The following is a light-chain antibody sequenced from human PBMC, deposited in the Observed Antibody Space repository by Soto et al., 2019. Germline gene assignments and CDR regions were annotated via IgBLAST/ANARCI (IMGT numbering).Light chain of an antibody. CDR2: ATS. CDR1: QGIANY. J-gene: IGKJ1*01. CDR3: QQVKTYPWT. V-gene: IGKV1-9*01. Sequence: DIPLTQSPSFLSASIGDRVTISCRASQGIANYLAWYQQKPGKAPKLLIYATSTLQSGVPSRFSGSGSETEFTLTISSLQPEDFATYYCQQVKTYPWTFGQGTKVEIK.